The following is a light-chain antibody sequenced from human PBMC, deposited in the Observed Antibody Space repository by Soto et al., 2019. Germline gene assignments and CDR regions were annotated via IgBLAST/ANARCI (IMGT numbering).Light chain of an antibody. CDR2: DNY. J-gene: IGLJ3*02. CDR1: SSNIGNNY. V-gene: IGLV1-51*01. CDR3: GTWDSSLTAAV. Sequence: QSVLTQPPSVSAAPGQKVTISCFGSSSNIGNNYVSWYQQLPGTAPKLLIYDNYKRPSGIPDRFSGSKSGTSATLGITGLQTGDEAGYYCGTWDSSLTAAVFGGGTNLTVL.